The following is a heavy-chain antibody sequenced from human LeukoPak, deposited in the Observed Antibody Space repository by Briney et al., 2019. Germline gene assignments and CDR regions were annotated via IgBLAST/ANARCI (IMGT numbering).Heavy chain of an antibody. CDR2: VSGDGNRS. Sequence: GGSLRLSCAASGFTFSVYWIYWVRQAPGKGLVWVSRVSGDGNRSTYADSVKGRFTISRDNAKNTVYLQMNSLRAEDTAVYYCARTYCGGDCYGYFQHWGQGTLVTASS. V-gene: IGHV3-74*01. CDR3: ARTYCGGDCYGYFQH. D-gene: IGHD2-21*02. J-gene: IGHJ1*01. CDR1: GFTFSVYW.